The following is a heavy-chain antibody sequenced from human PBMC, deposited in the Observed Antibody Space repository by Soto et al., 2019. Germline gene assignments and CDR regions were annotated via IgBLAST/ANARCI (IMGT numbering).Heavy chain of an antibody. CDR2: INPNSGGT. J-gene: IGHJ4*02. V-gene: IGHV1-2*04. CDR3: AGQAEGPPFDPLYYLEY. CDR1: GYTFTGYY. Sequence: ASVKVSCKASGYTFTGYYMHWVRQVPGQGLEWMGWINPNSGGTNYAQKFQGWVTMTRDTSISTAYMELSRLRSNDTAVYYSAGQAEGPPFDPLYYLEYWGQGTLVTVSS. D-gene: IGHD3-9*01.